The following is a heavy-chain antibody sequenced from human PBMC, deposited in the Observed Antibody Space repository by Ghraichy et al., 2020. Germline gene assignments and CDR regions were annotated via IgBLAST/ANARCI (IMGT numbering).Heavy chain of an antibody. CDR1: GYTFTSYG. D-gene: IGHD3-22*01. Sequence: ASVKVSCKASGYTFTSYGISWVRQAPGQGLEWMGWISAYNGNTNYAQKLQGRVTMTTDTSTSTAYMELRSLRSDDTAVYYCARVVIGSGYYSSYYYYYMDVWGKGTTVTVSS. CDR2: ISAYNGNT. J-gene: IGHJ6*03. V-gene: IGHV1-18*01. CDR3: ARVVIGSGYYSSYYYYYMDV.